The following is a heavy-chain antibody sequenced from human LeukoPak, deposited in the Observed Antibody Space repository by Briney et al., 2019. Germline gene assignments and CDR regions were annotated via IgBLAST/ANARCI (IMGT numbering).Heavy chain of an antibody. D-gene: IGHD3-10*01. CDR3: ARLEWFGELYSSGPRFDP. J-gene: IGHJ5*02. CDR1: GGSINNYY. CDR2: IYTRGST. Sequence: SETLSLTCTVSGGSINNYYWSWIRQPAGKGLEWIGRIYTRGSTNYNPSLKSRVTISVDTSKNQFSLKLSSVTAADTAVYYCARLEWFGELYSSGPRFDPWGQGTLVTVSS. V-gene: IGHV4-4*07.